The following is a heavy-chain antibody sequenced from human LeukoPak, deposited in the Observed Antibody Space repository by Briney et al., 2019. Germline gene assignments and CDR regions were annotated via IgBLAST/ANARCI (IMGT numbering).Heavy chain of an antibody. Sequence: SETLSLTCTVSGGSISSYYWSWIRQPPGKGLEWIGYIYYSGSTNYNPSLKSRVTISVDTSNNQFSLRLRFVTAADTAVYYCARDSGTTGEVKFDPWGQGTLVTVSS. CDR2: IYYSGST. V-gene: IGHV4-59*12. J-gene: IGHJ5*02. CDR1: GGSISSYY. CDR3: ARDSGTTGEVKFDP. D-gene: IGHD3-10*01.